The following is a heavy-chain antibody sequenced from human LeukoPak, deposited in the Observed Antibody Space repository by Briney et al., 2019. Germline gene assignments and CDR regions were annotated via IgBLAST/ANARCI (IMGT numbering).Heavy chain of an antibody. V-gene: IGHV3-7*01. CDR3: ARDQPIAVAGISGDFDY. CDR1: GFTFSSYW. CDR2: IKQDGSEK. Sequence: PGGSLRLSCAASGFTFSSYWMSWVRQAPGKGLEWVANIKQDGSEKYYVDSVKGRFTISRDNAKNSLYLQMNSLRAEDTAVYYCARDQPIAVAGISGDFDYWGQGTLVTVSS. J-gene: IGHJ4*02. D-gene: IGHD6-19*01.